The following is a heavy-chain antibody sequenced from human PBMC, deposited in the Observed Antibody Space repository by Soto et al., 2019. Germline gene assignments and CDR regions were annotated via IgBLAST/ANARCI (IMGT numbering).Heavy chain of an antibody. D-gene: IGHD6-19*01. Sequence: GGSLRLSCAASGFTFSSYAMSWVRQAPGKGLEWVSAISGSGGSTYYADSVKGRFTISRDNSKNTLYLQMNSLRAEDTAVYYCARPLRHIAVAGNDAFDIWGQGTMVTVSS. CDR3: ARPLRHIAVAGNDAFDI. J-gene: IGHJ3*02. V-gene: IGHV3-23*01. CDR2: ISGSGGST. CDR1: GFTFSSYA.